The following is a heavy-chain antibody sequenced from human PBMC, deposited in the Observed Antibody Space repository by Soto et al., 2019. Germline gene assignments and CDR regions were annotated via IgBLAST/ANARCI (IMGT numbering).Heavy chain of an antibody. V-gene: IGHV3-21*01. CDR3: AREGHDYGDYKRAFEI. Sequence: EVQLVESGGGLVKPGGSLRLSCEASGFTFRSYSMNWVRQAPGKGLEWVSSISTTSSYIYYGDSVKGRFTISRDNAKNSLFLQMNSLRAEDTAIYYCAREGHDYGDYKRAFEIWGQGTTVTVSS. CDR2: ISTTSSYI. J-gene: IGHJ3*02. D-gene: IGHD4-17*01. CDR1: GFTFRSYS.